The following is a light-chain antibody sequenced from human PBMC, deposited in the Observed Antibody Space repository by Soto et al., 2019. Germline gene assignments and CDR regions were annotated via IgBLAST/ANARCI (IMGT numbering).Light chain of an antibody. V-gene: IGKV3-15*01. CDR2: HAS. CDR3: QQYNNSPPNT. Sequence: TQSPATLSVSPGEGATLSCRASQSISSDLAWYQQKPGQAPRLLIYHASTRATGIPARFSGSGSGTDFTLTISSLQSEDSAVYYCQQYNNSPPNTFGGGTKVDIK. CDR1: QSISSD. J-gene: IGKJ4*01.